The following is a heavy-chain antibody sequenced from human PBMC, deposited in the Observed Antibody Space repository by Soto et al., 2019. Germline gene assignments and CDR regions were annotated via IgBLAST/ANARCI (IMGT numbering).Heavy chain of an antibody. CDR2: TYYRSKWYN. CDR1: GDSVSSNSAA. D-gene: IGHD5-18*01. CDR3: ARDDVDTAIGFGMDV. J-gene: IGHJ6*02. V-gene: IGHV6-1*01. Sequence: SQTLSLTCAISGDSVSSNSAAWNWIRQSPSRGLEWLGRTYYRSKWYNDYPISVKGRITINPDTSKNRFSLQLNSVTPEDTAVYYCARDDVDTAIGFGMDVWGQGTTVTVSS.